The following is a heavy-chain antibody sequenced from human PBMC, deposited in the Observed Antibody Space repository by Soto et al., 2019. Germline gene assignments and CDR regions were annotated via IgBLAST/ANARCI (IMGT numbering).Heavy chain of an antibody. CDR3: ARDSYDSSGYYPTRFDY. CDR2: TYYRSRWYN. Sequence: SQTLSLTCAISGDSVSGNSAAWNWVRQSPSRGLEWLGRTYYRSRWYNDYAVSVKSRIIINPDTSNNQFSLHLNSVTPEDTAVYYCARDSYDSSGYYPTRFDYWGQGTLVTVSS. V-gene: IGHV6-1*01. D-gene: IGHD3-22*01. J-gene: IGHJ4*02. CDR1: GDSVSGNSAA.